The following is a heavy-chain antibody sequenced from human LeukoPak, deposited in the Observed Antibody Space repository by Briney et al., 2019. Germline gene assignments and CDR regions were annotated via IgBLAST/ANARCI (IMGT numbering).Heavy chain of an antibody. D-gene: IGHD3-16*02. CDR1: GGSISSYY. CDR3: ARGEARVWGSYRYRDYYYGMDV. CDR2: IYTSGST. V-gene: IGHV4-4*07. J-gene: IGHJ6*04. Sequence: SETLSLTCTVSGGSISSYYWSWIRQPAGEGLEWIGRIYTSGSTNYNPSLKSRVTMSVDTSKNQFSLKLSSVTAADTAVYYCARGEARVWGSYRYRDYYYGMDVWGKGTTVTVSS.